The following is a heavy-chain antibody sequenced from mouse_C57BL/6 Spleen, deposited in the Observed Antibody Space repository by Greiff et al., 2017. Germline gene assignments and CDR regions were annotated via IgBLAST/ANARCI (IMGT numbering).Heavy chain of an antibody. V-gene: IGHV3-6*01. CDR2: ISYDGSN. D-gene: IGHD1-1*01. J-gene: IGHJ1*03. Sequence: EVQLQESGPGLVKPSQSLSLTCSVTGYSITSGYYWNWIRQFPGNILEWMGYISYDGSNNYNPSLKNRISITRDTSKNQFFLKLNSVTTEDTATYYGARRTTVVATDWYFDVWGTGTTVTVSA. CDR1: GYSITSGYY. CDR3: ARRTTVVATDWYFDV.